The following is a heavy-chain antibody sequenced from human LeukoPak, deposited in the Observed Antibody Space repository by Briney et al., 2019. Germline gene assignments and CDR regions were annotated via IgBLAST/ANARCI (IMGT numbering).Heavy chain of an antibody. J-gene: IGHJ4*02. CDR1: GFTFSDYY. Sequence: GGSPRLSCAASGFTFSDYYMSWIRQAPGKGLEWVSYISSSGSTIYYADSVKGRFTISRDNAKNSLYLQMNSLRAEDTAVYYCARDSSGYFEVYFDYWGQGTLVTVSS. V-gene: IGHV3-11*01. CDR2: ISSSGSTI. CDR3: ARDSSGYFEVYFDY. D-gene: IGHD3-22*01.